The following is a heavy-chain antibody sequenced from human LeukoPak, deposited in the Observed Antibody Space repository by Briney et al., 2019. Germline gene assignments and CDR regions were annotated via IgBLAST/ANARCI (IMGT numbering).Heavy chain of an antibody. J-gene: IGHJ3*02. V-gene: IGHV3-53*04. CDR1: GFTVSSNY. D-gene: IGHD3-10*01. CDR2: IYSGGST. Sequence: GGSLRLSCAASGFTVSSNYMSWVRQAPGKGLEWVSVIYSGGSTYYADSVKGRFTISRHNSKDTLYLQMNSLRAEDTAVYYCARSRIWFGDPDAFDIWGQGTMVTVSS. CDR3: ARSRIWFGDPDAFDI.